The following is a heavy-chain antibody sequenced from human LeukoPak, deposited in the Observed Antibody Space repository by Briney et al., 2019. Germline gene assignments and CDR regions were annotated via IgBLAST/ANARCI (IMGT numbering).Heavy chain of an antibody. CDR3: AKEPSYGDYEPMDY. CDR2: ISYDGSNK. Sequence: GGSLRLSCAASGFTFSSYGMHWVRQAPGKGLEWVAVISYDGSNKYYADSVKGRFTISRDNSKNTLYLRMNSLRAEDTAVYYCAKEPSYGDYEPMDYWGQGTLVTVSS. V-gene: IGHV3-30*18. J-gene: IGHJ4*02. D-gene: IGHD4-17*01. CDR1: GFTFSSYG.